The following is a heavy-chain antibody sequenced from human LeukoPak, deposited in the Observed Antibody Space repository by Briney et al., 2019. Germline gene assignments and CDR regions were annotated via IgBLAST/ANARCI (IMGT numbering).Heavy chain of an antibody. D-gene: IGHD4-17*01. CDR3: ARDPNGDYIGTFDM. J-gene: IGHJ3*02. Sequence: PGGSLRLSCAASEFTFSSYGMSWVRQAPGKGLEWVSSISGSGGSTQYADSVQGRFAISRDNSKNTLYLQMNSLRVEDMAVYFCARDPNGDYIGTFDMWGRGTMVSVSS. V-gene: IGHV3-23*01. CDR2: ISGSGGST. CDR1: EFTFSSYG.